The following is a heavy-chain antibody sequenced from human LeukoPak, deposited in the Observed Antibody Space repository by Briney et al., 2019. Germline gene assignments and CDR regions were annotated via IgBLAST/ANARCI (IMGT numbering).Heavy chain of an antibody. V-gene: IGHV3-53*01. D-gene: IGHD4-23*01. CDR1: GFTVSSNY. CDR3: AWTTVVTRLDAFDI. J-gene: IGHJ3*02. Sequence: GGSLRLSCAASGFTVSSNYMSWVRQAPGKGLEWVSVIYSGGSTYYADSVKGRFTISRDNSKNTLYLQMNSLRAEDTAVYYCAWTTVVTRLDAFDIWGQGTMVTVSS. CDR2: IYSGGST.